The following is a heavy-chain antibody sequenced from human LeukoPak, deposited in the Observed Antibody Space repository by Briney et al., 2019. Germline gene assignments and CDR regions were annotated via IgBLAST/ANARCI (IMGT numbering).Heavy chain of an antibody. V-gene: IGHV3-66*02. D-gene: IGHD2-2*01. Sequence: PGGSLRLSCAASGFTFSSYAMSWVRQAPGKGLEWVSVIYSGGTTYHADSVKGRFTISRDNSKNTLYLQMNSLRPEDTAVYYCARFWDSTSSFDYWGQGTLVTVSS. CDR2: IYSGGTT. CDR3: ARFWDSTSSFDY. CDR1: GFTFSSYA. J-gene: IGHJ4*02.